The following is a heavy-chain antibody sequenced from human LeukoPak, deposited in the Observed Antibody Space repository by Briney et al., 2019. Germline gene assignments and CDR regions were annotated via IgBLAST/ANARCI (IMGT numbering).Heavy chain of an antibody. CDR2: ISWNSGNI. J-gene: IGHJ4*02. CDR3: AKDVDSSWYRDYFDY. CDR1: GFTFDDYA. Sequence: SGGSLRLSCAASGFTFDDYAMHWVRQAPGKGLEWVAGISWNSGNIGYADSMKGRFTISRDNAKNSLYLEIDSLRPEDTALYYCAKDVDSSWYRDYFDYWGQGTLVTVSS. V-gene: IGHV3-9*01. D-gene: IGHD6-13*01.